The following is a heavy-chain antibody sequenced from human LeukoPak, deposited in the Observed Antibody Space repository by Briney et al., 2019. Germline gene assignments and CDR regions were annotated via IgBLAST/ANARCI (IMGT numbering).Heavy chain of an antibody. CDR2: MNPNSGNT. V-gene: IGHV1-8*01. CDR1: GYTFTSYD. J-gene: IGHJ4*02. Sequence: ASVTVSCKASGYTFTSYDINWVRQATGQGLEWMGWMNPNSGNTGYAQKFQGRVTITADESTSTAYMELSSLRSEDTAVYYCARDTAMGVGPFDYWGQGTLVTVSS. D-gene: IGHD5-18*01. CDR3: ARDTAMGVGPFDY.